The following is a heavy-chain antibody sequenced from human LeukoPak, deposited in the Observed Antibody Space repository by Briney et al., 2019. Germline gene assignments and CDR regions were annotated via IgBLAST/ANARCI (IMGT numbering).Heavy chain of an antibody. CDR2: ISAYNGNT. CDR3: ARARVRGVTYNWFDP. D-gene: IGHD3-10*01. J-gene: IGHJ5*02. CDR1: GYTFTSYG. V-gene: IGHV1-18*01. Sequence: VASVKVSCKASGYTFTSYGISWVRQAPGQGLEWMGWISAYNGNTNYAQKLQGRVTMTRDTSISTAYMELSRLRSDDTAVYYCARARVRGVTYNWFDPWGQGTLVTVSS.